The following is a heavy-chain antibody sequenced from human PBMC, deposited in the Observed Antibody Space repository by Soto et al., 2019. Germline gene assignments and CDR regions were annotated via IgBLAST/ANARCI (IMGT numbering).Heavy chain of an antibody. CDR2: IYWDDDK. D-gene: IGHD4-17*01. CDR3: AHYGDYEYSVLFDY. V-gene: IGHV2-5*02. J-gene: IGHJ4*02. CDR1: GFSLSTSGVG. Sequence: QITLKESGPTLVKPTQTLTLTCTFSGFSLSTSGVGVGWIRQPPGKALEWLALIYWDDDKRYSPSLKSRLTITKDTYKNQVVLTMTTMDPVDTATYYCAHYGDYEYSVLFDYWGQVTLCAVSS.